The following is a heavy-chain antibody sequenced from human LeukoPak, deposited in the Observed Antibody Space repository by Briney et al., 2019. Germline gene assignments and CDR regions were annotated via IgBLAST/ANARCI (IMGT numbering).Heavy chain of an antibody. Sequence: GGSLRLSCAASGFTFSSYSMNWVRQAPGKGLEWVSSISSSSSHIYYADSAKGRFTISRDNAKNSLYLQMNSLRAEDTAVFYCARPLGDGSYAFDIWGQGTMVTVSS. D-gene: IGHD1-26*01. J-gene: IGHJ3*02. CDR3: ARPLGDGSYAFDI. CDR2: ISSSSSHI. V-gene: IGHV3-21*01. CDR1: GFTFSSYS.